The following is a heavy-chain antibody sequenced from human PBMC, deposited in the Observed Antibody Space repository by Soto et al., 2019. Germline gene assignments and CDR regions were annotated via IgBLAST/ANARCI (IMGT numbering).Heavy chain of an antibody. CDR3: ARGKGTHRY. J-gene: IGHJ4*02. Sequence: SETLSLTCPVSGVSLTSYYWSWIRQTPGKTLEWIGCIFYNGTTNYNPSLKSRVTISLDMSKNQFSLKLNSVTAEDTALYYCARGKGTHRYWGQGTLVTVSS. CDR1: GVSLTSYY. V-gene: IGHV4-59*01. D-gene: IGHD3-10*01. CDR2: IFYNGTT.